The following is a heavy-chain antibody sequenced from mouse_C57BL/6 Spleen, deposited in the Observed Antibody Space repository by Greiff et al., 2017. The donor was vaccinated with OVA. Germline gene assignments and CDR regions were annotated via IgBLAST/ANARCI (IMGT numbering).Heavy chain of an antibody. CDR2: ISDGGSYT. V-gene: IGHV5-4*01. CDR3: ARAYGNSFDY. CDR1: GFTFSSYA. J-gene: IGHJ2*01. D-gene: IGHD2-1*01. Sequence: EVHLVESGGGLVKPGGSLKLSCAASGFTFSSYAMSWVRQTPEKRLEWVATISDGGSYTYYPDNVKGRFTISRDNAKNNLYLQMSHLKSEDTAMYYCARAYGNSFDYGGQGTTLTVSS.